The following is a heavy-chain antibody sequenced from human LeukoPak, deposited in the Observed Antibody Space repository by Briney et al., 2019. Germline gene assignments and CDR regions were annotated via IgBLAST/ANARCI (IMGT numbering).Heavy chain of an antibody. J-gene: IGHJ4*02. D-gene: IGHD4/OR15-4a*01. CDR2: INRDGSEK. CDR3: ARGRGAY. V-gene: IGHV3-7*01. Sequence: PGGSLRLSCAASGFTFSTYWMNWVRQAPGMGLECVASINRDGSEKYYVDSVKGRFTISRDNAKKSVYLQMNSLRAEDTAVYYCARGRGAYWGQGTLVTVSS. CDR1: GFTFSTYW.